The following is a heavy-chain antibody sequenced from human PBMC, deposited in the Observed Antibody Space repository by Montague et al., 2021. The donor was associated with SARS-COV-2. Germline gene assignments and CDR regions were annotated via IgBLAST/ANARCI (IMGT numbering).Heavy chain of an antibody. CDR2: ISYSGST. CDR3: ANGPRTQVPFGTLYYGMDA. J-gene: IGHJ6*02. Sequence: SETLSLTCTVSGGSISSYYWSWIRQPPGRGLQWIGYISYSGSTNYNPSLKSRVTISVDTSKNHFTLRLSSVTAADTAVYYCANGPRTQVPFGTLYYGMDAWGQGTMVTVSS. V-gene: IGHV4-59*12. CDR1: GGSISSYY. D-gene: IGHD3-10*01.